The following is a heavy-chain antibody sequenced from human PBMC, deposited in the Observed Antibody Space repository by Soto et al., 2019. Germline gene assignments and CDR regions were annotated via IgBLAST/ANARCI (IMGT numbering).Heavy chain of an antibody. V-gene: IGHV1-8*01. CDR1: GYTFTSYD. D-gene: IGHD1-26*01. CDR2: MNPNSGNT. CDR3: ARGGSSGSLGEVGYYYYYGMDV. J-gene: IGHJ6*02. Sequence: GASVKVSCKASGYTFTSYDINWVRQATGQGLEWMGWMNPNSGNTGYAQKFQGRVTMTRNTSISTAYMELSSLRSEDTAVYYCARGGSSGSLGEVGYYYYYGMDVWGQGTTVTVSS.